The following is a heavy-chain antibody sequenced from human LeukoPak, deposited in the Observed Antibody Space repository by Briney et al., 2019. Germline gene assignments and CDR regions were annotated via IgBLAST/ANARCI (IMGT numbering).Heavy chain of an antibody. J-gene: IGHJ4*02. Sequence: GGSLRLSCAASGFTVSSNYMSWVRQAPGKGLEWVSVIYSGGSTYYADSVKGRFTISRHDSKNTLYLQMNSLRAEDTAVYYCASSGTSGIGDYWGQGTLVTVSS. CDR3: ASSGTSGIGDY. V-gene: IGHV3-53*04. CDR2: IYSGGST. D-gene: IGHD1-1*01. CDR1: GFTVSSNY.